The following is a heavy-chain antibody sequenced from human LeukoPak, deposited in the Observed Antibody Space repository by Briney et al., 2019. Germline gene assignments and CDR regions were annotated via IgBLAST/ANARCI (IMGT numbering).Heavy chain of an antibody. D-gene: IGHD2-15*01. CDR3: AKDLRSRGVVVVVAARGPNYYYYGMDV. CDR1: GFTFSSYG. J-gene: IGHJ6*02. CDR2: ISYDGSNK. V-gene: IGHV3-30*18. Sequence: GRSLRLSCAASGFTFSSYGMHWVRQAPGKGLEWVAVISYDGSNKYYADSAEGRFTISRDNSKNTLYLQMNSLRAEDTAVYYCAKDLRSRGVVVVVAARGPNYYYYGMDVWGQGTTVTVSS.